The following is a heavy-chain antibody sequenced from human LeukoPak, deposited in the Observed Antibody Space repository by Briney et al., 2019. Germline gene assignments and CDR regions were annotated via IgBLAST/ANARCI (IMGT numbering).Heavy chain of an antibody. CDR3: ARGSLSSGWFYYYGMDV. D-gene: IGHD6-19*01. CDR2: IGTAGDP. CDR1: GFTFSSYD. V-gene: IGHV3-13*05. Sequence: PGGSLRLSCAASGFTFSSYDMHWVRQATGKGLDWVSAIGTAGDPYYPGSVKGRFTISRENAKNSLYLQMNSLRAGDTAVYYCARGSLSSGWFYYYGMDVWGKGTTVTVSS. J-gene: IGHJ6*04.